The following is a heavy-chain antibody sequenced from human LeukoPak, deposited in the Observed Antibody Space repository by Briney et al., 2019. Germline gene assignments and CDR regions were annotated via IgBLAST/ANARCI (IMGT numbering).Heavy chain of an antibody. CDR2: ISSDGSNK. CDR1: GFTFSSFA. CDR3: ARDIGYSDY. D-gene: IGHD1-26*01. Sequence: GGSLRPSCAASGFTFSSFAVNWVRQAPGKGLEWVAIISSDGSNKYYADSVKGRFTISRDNSNNTLYLQMSSLRGEDTAVYYCARDIGYSDYWGQGTLVTVSS. J-gene: IGHJ4*02. V-gene: IGHV3-30*04.